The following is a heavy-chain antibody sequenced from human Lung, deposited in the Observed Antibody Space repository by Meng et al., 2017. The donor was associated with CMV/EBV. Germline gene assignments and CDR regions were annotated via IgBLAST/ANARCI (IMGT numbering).Heavy chain of an antibody. CDR1: GFTFSIYW. Sequence: GESLKISCAASGFTFSIYWMSWVRQAPGKGLEWVANIKEDGTENNYADSVKGRFTISRDNAKNSLFLQLNSLRAEDTAVYYCTKDRGLASGWFIHWGQGTLVXVSS. CDR2: IKEDGTEN. V-gene: IGHV3-7*01. D-gene: IGHD6-13*01. J-gene: IGHJ4*02. CDR3: TKDRGLASGWFIH.